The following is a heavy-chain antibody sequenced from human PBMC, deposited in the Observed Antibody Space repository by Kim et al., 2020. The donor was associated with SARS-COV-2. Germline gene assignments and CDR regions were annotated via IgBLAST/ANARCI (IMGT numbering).Heavy chain of an antibody. CDR3: ARPRLPYYYYGMDV. CDR2: ISSSKSYI. CDR1: GFTFSSYS. J-gene: IGHJ6*02. V-gene: IGHV3-21*01. Sequence: GGSLRLSCVVSGFTFSSYSMNWVRQAPGKGLEWVSSISSSKSYIYYADSVKGRFTISRDNAKTSLYLQMNSLRVEDTAVYYCARPRLPYYYYGMDVWGQG.